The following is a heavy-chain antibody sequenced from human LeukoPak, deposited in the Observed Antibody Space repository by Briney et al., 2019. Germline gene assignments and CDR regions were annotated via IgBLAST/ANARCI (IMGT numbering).Heavy chain of an antibody. CDR3: AKDRITIFGVVIDAFDI. J-gene: IGHJ3*02. V-gene: IGHV3-23*01. Sequence: GGSLRLSCAASGFTFSSYAMSWVRQAPGKGLEWVSAISGSGGSTYYADSVRGRFTISRDNSKNTLYLQMNSPRAGDTAVYYCAKDRITIFGVVIDAFDIWGQGTMVTVSS. CDR2: ISGSGGST. D-gene: IGHD3-3*01. CDR1: GFTFSSYA.